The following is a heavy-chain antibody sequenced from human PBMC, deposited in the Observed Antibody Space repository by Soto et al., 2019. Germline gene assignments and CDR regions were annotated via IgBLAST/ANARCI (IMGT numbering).Heavy chain of an antibody. CDR2: IYYSGST. V-gene: IGHV4-31*03. CDR1: GGSISSGGYY. J-gene: IGHJ5*02. D-gene: IGHD2-2*01. Sequence: LSLTCTVSGGSISSGGYYWSWIRQHPGKGLEWIGYIYYSGSTYYNLSLKSRVTISVDTSKNQFSLKLSSVTAADTAVYYCARDSSLNWFDPWGQGTLVTVSS. CDR3: ARDSSLNWFDP.